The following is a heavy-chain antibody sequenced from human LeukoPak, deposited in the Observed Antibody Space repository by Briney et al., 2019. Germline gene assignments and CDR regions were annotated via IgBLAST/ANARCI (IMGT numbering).Heavy chain of an antibody. CDR2: ISWNSGSI. D-gene: IGHD3-10*01. CDR1: GFTFDDYA. V-gene: IGHV3-9*01. Sequence: GRSLRLSCAASGFTFDDYAMHWVRQAPGKGLEWVSGISWNSGSIGYADSVKGRFTISRDNAKNSLYLQMNSLRAEDTALYYCASGWFGELSRFDYWGQGTLVTVSS. CDR3: ASGWFGELSRFDY. J-gene: IGHJ4*02.